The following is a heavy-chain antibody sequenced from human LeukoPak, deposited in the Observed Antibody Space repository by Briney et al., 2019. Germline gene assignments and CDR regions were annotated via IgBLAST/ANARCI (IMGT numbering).Heavy chain of an antibody. CDR1: GYTFTSNH. J-gene: IGHJ4*02. CDR3: AKIAARDTGEGY. Sequence: ASVKVSCKASGYTFTSNHIHWVRQAPGQGLEWMGVINPSGDSTSYAPNFQGRVTVTRDTSTSTVYMKLSSLRSEDTAIYYCAKIAARDTGEGYWGQGTLVTVSS. CDR2: INPSGDST. V-gene: IGHV1-46*01. D-gene: IGHD6-6*01.